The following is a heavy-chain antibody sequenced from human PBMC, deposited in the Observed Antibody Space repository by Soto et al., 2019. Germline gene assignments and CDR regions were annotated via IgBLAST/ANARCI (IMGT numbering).Heavy chain of an antibody. J-gene: IGHJ4*02. D-gene: IGHD2-15*01. V-gene: IGHV1-69*02. CDR3: AGDCSGGSCYSSLLGY. CDR2: IIPILGIA. Sequence: SVKVSCKASGGTFSSYTISWVRQAPGQGLEWMGRIIPILGIANYAQKFQGRVTITADKSTSTAYMELSSLRSEDTAVYYCAGDCSGGSCYSSLLGYWGQGTLVTVSS. CDR1: GGTFSSYT.